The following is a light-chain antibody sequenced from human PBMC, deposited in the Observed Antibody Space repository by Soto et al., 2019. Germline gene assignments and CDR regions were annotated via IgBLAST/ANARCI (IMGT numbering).Light chain of an antibody. CDR1: QSLVYSDGNIY. V-gene: IGKV2-30*01. Sequence: VVMTQSPLSLPVTLGQPASISCRSSQSLVYSDGNIYLTWFQQRPGQSPRRLIYKVSNRDSGVPDRFSGSGSGTDFTLRISRVEAEDVGVYYCMQGTHWPPYTFGQGTKVDNK. CDR3: MQGTHWPPYT. J-gene: IGKJ2*01. CDR2: KVS.